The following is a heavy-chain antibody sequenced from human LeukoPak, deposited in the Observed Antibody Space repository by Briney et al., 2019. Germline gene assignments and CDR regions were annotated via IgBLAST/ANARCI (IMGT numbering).Heavy chain of an antibody. Sequence: GGSLRLSCAASGFTVSSNYMSWVRQAPGKGLEWVSVIYSGGSTYYADSVKGRFTISRDNSKNTLYLQMNSLRAEDTAVYYCARSGRGVDSFYFYMDVWGKGTTVTVSS. J-gene: IGHJ6*03. V-gene: IGHV3-66*01. CDR3: ARSGRGVDSFYFYMDV. CDR1: GFTVSSNY. CDR2: IYSGGST. D-gene: IGHD3-10*01.